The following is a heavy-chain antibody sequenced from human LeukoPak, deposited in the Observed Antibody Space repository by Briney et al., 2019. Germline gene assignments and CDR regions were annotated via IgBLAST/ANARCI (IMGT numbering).Heavy chain of an antibody. CDR3: ARGLGRWLQLLGNWFDP. D-gene: IGHD5-12*01. CDR2: INHSGST. CDR1: GGSFSGYY. V-gene: IGHV4-34*01. J-gene: IGHJ5*02. Sequence: SETLSLTCAVYGGSFSGYYWSWIRQPPGKGLEWIGEINHSGSTNYNPSLKSRVTISVDTSKTQFSLKLSSVTAADTAVYYCARGLGRWLQLLGNWFDPWGQGTPVTVSS.